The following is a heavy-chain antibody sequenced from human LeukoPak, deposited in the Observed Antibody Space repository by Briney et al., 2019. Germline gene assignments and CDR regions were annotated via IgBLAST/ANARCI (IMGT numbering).Heavy chain of an antibody. V-gene: IGHV3-23*01. J-gene: IGHJ5*02. CDR3: AKGSGSGWYGWFDP. Sequence: GGSLRLSCAASRFTFSGYAMYWVRQAPGKGLEWVSCIDASGVNTYYADSVKGRFTISRDNSRNTLYLQMNSLRAEDSAVYYCAKGSGSGWYGWFDPWGQGTLVTVSS. D-gene: IGHD6-19*01. CDR1: RFTFSGYA. CDR2: IDASGVNT.